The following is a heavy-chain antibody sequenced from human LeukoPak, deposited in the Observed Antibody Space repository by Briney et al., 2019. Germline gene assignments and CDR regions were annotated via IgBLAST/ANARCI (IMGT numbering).Heavy chain of an antibody. Sequence: GESLKISCKGSGYSFPSYWIGWVRQMPGKGLECMGVIYLGDSDTRYSPSFQGQVTISADKSISTAYLQWSSLKASDTAMYYCARLNWNSYYYYYYMDVWGKGTTVTISS. V-gene: IGHV5-51*01. CDR2: IYLGDSDT. J-gene: IGHJ6*03. CDR3: ARLNWNSYYYYYYMDV. CDR1: GYSFPSYW. D-gene: IGHD1/OR15-1a*01.